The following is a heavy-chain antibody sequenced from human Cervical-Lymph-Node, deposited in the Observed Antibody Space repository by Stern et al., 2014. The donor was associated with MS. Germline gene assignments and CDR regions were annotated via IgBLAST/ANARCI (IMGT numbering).Heavy chain of an antibody. CDR1: GGTFSSSD. J-gene: IGHJ4*02. D-gene: IGHD3-10*01. CDR3: ALGGFGHYFEY. Sequence: VQLVQSAAEVQKPGSSVKVSCRASGGTFSSSDISWVRQSPGQGLEWMGGSIPIIGTANCAQKYQGRVTITADESTSTAYMELSSLRSEDTAIYYCALGGFGHYFEYWGQGTLVTVSS. V-gene: IGHV1-69*12. CDR2: SIPIIGTA.